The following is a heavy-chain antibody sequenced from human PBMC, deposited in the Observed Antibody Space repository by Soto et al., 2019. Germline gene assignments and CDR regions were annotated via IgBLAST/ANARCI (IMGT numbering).Heavy chain of an antibody. Sequence: QVQLVESGGGVVQPGRSLRLSCAASGFPFTSYGMHWFREGPDKGLEWGAIISYDGSEKYYADSVKGRFTISRDNSKNTLYLQMNSLRPEDTALYYCVGGQYYFDYRGQGTLVIVSS. J-gene: IGHJ4*02. CDR2: ISYDGSEK. CDR1: GFPFTSYG. CDR3: VGGQYYFDY. D-gene: IGHD3-10*01. V-gene: IGHV3-30*03.